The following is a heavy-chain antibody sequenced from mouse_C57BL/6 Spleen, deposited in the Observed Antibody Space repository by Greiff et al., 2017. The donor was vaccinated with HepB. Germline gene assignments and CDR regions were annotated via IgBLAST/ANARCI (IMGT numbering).Heavy chain of an antibody. V-gene: IGHV5-9-1*02. CDR3: TRAPPSYGSSHFYAMDY. CDR2: ISSGGDYI. CDR1: GFTFSSYA. D-gene: IGHD1-1*01. J-gene: IGHJ4*01. Sequence: EVQRVESGEGLVKPGGSLKLSCAASGFTFSSYAMSWVRQTPEKRLEWVAYISSGGDYIYYADTVKGRFTISRDNARNTLYLQMSRLKSEDTAMYYCTRAPPSYGSSHFYAMDYWGQGTSVTVSS.